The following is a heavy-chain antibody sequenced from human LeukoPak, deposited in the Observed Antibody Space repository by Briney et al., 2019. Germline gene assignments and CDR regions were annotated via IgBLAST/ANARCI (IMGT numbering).Heavy chain of an antibody. CDR1: GGSISSGGYY. J-gene: IGHJ3*02. V-gene: IGHV4-31*03. CDR3: ARGRLTLMITFGYEDAFDI. CDR2: IYYSGST. Sequence: PSETLSLTRTASGGSISSGGYYWSWIRQHPGKGLEWIGYIYYSGSTYYNPSLKSRVTISVDTSKNQFSLKLSSVTAADTAVYYCARGRLTLMITFGYEDAFDIWGQGTMVTVSS. D-gene: IGHD3-16*01.